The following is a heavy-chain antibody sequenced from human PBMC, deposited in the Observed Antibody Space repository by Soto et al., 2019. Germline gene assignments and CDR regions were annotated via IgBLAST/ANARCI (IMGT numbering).Heavy chain of an antibody. V-gene: IGHV3-74*01. CDR2: ISTDASST. J-gene: IGHJ1*01. CDR3: ARLPNKSPQN. CDR1: GFTFSSYW. Sequence: EVQLVESGGGLVQPGGSLRLSCAASGFTFSSYWMHWVRQAPGKGLVWVSSISTDASSTSYADPVEGRFTISRDNAKNTLNLQMNSVRAEDTAVYYCARLPNKSPQNWGQGTLVIVSP.